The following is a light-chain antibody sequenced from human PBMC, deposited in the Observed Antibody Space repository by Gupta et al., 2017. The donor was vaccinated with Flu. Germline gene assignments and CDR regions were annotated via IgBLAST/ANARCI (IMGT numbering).Light chain of an antibody. V-gene: IGLV3-19*01. CDR3: NSRDSSGNHLV. J-gene: IGLJ1*01. CDR1: SLRSYY. CDR2: GKN. Sequence: SSELTQDPAVSAALGQTVRITCQGHSLRSYYASWYQQKPGQAPVLVIYGKNNRPSGIPDRFSGSSSGNTASLTITGAQAEDEADYYCNSRDSSGNHLVFGTGTKVTVL.